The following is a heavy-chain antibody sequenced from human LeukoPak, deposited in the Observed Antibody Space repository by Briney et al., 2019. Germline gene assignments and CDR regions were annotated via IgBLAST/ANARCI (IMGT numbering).Heavy chain of an antibody. D-gene: IGHD4-17*01. V-gene: IGHV3-23*01. J-gene: IGHJ3*02. CDR1: GFTFSNYA. CDR2: IRGIRGTYST. CDR3: GRDPNGDYIGAFDM. Sequence: GGSLRLSCAASGFTFSNYAMIWVRQAPGRGLEWVSAIRGIRGTYSTEYADSVKDRFTIPRDNSKSTLYLQMNSLRAEDTAVYYCGRDPNGDYIGAFDMWGQGTMVTVSS.